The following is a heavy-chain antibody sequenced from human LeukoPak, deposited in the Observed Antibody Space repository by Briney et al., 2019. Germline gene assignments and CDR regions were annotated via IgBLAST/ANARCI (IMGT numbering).Heavy chain of an antibody. V-gene: IGHV4-30-4*08. Sequence: SQTLSLTCTVSGGSISSGDYYWSWIRQPPGKGLEWIGYIYYSGSTYYNPSLKSRVTISVDTSKNQFSLKLSSVTTADQAVYYCARTPTHDFWSRPGGFDPWGQGTLVTVSS. D-gene: IGHD3-3*01. CDR2: IYYSGST. J-gene: IGHJ5*02. CDR1: GGSISSGDYY. CDR3: ARTPTHDFWSRPGGFDP.